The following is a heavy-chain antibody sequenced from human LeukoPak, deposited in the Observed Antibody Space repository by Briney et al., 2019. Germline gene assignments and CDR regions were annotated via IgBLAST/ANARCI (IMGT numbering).Heavy chain of an antibody. CDR3: ATVQKQDYDTTPYYDH. CDR1: GYTLTELS. Sequence: ASVKVSCKVYGYTLTELSMHWVRQAPGKGLEWMGGFDPEDGETIYAQKFQGRVIMTEDKSTDTAYMELSSLRSEDTAVYYCATVQKQDYDTTPYYDHWGQGTLVTVSS. V-gene: IGHV1-24*01. J-gene: IGHJ4*02. CDR2: FDPEDGET. D-gene: IGHD3-22*01.